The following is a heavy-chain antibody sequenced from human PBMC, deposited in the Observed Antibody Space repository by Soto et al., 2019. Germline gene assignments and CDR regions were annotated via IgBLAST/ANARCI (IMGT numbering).Heavy chain of an antibody. V-gene: IGHV3-30*03. D-gene: IGHD1-26*01. CDR2: ISYDGSNK. Sequence: GGSLRLSCAASGFTFSSYGMHWVRQAPGKGLEWVAVISYDGSNKYYADSVKGRFTISRDNAKNSLYLQMNSLRDEDTAVYYCAREGGNLNWFDPWGQGT. J-gene: IGHJ5*02. CDR3: AREGGNLNWFDP. CDR1: GFTFSSYG.